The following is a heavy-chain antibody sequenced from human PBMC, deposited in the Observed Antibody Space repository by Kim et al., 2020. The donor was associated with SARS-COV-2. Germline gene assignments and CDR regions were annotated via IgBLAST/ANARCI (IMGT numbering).Heavy chain of an antibody. D-gene: IGHD6-19*01. J-gene: IGHJ4*02. Sequence: STNYNPSLKSRVTISVDKSKNQFSLKLSSVTAADTAVYYCARAVAGSFDYWGQGTLVTVSS. CDR3: ARAVAGSFDY. CDR2: ST. V-gene: IGHV4-4*02.